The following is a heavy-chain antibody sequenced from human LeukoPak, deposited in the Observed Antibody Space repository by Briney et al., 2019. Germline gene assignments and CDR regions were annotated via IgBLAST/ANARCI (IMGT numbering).Heavy chain of an antibody. CDR1: GFTFSSYA. CDR2: IYYSGST. Sequence: PGGSLRLSCAASGFTFSSYAMSWVRQAPGKGLEWIGSIYYSGSTYYNPSLKSRVTISVDTSKNQFSLKLSSVTAADTAVYYCARHPPRYRLEYYFDYWGQGTLVTVSS. CDR3: ARHPPRYRLEYYFDY. D-gene: IGHD1-1*01. V-gene: IGHV4-59*05. J-gene: IGHJ4*02.